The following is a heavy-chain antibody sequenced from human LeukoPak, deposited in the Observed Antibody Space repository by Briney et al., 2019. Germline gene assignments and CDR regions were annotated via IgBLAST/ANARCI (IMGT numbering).Heavy chain of an antibody. Sequence: GGSLRLSCAASGFTFSSYSMNWVRQAPGKGLEWVSYISSSSSTIYYADSVKGRFTISRDNAKNSLYLQMNSLRAEDTAVYYCARSESAYAVAVSTFDYWGQGTLVTVSS. CDR1: GFTFSSYS. CDR3: ARSESAYAVAVSTFDY. D-gene: IGHD6-19*01. CDR2: ISSSSSTI. V-gene: IGHV3-48*01. J-gene: IGHJ4*02.